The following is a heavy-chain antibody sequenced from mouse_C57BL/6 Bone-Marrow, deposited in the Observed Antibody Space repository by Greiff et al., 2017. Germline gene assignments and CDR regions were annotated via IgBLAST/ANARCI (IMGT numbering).Heavy chain of an antibody. J-gene: IGHJ2*01. CDR3: ARGNDYGY. Sequence: QVHVKQSGAELARPGASVKLSCKASGYTFTSYGISWVKQRTGQGLEWIGEIYPRSGNTYYNEKFKGKATLTADKSSSTAYMELRSLTSEDSAVYFCARGNDYGYWGQGTTLTVSS. D-gene: IGHD2-4*01. CDR1: GYTFTSYG. V-gene: IGHV1-81*01. CDR2: IYPRSGNT.